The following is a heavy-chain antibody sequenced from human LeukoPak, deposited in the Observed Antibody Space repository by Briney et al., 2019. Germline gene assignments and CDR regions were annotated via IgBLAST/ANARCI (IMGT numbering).Heavy chain of an antibody. CDR3: ASGDNYSSSWYGGRYAFDI. J-gene: IGHJ3*02. CDR1: GYTFTSYG. CDR2: ISAYNGNT. D-gene: IGHD6-13*01. Sequence: GASVKVSCKASGYTFTSYGISWVRQAPGQGLEWMGWISAYNGNTNYAQKLQGRVTMTTDTSTSTAYMELRSLRSDDTAVYYCASGDNYSSSWYGGRYAFDIWGQGTMVTVSS. V-gene: IGHV1-18*01.